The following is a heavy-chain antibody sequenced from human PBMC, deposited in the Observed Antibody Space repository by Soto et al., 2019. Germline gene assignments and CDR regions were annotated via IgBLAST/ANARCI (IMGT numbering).Heavy chain of an antibody. D-gene: IGHD6-13*01. CDR1: GGSISSGGYY. J-gene: IGHJ6*02. V-gene: IGHV4-31*03. Sequence: SETLSLTCTVSGGSISSGGYYWSWIRQHPGKGLEWIGYIYYSGSTYYNPSLKSRVTISVDTSKNQFSLKLSPVTAADTAVYYCAREVTAAAHMDVWGQGTTVTVSS. CDR2: IYYSGST. CDR3: AREVTAAAHMDV.